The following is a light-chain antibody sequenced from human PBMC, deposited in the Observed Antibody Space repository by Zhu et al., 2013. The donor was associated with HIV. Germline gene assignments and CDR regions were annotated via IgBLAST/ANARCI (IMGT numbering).Light chain of an antibody. CDR2: ATS. CDR1: QKISSRY. CDR3: QQYETSSYT. V-gene: IGKV3-20*01. Sequence: EIVMTQSPATLSVSPGERATLSCRASQKISSRYLAWYQQQPGQPPRLLIYATSSRASGIPDRFSGSGSGTDFTLIITRLETEDFAVYYCQQYETSSYTFGQGTKLEIK. J-gene: IGKJ2*01.